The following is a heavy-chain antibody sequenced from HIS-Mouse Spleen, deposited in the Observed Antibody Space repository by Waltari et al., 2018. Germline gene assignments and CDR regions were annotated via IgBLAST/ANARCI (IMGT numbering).Heavy chain of an antibody. J-gene: IGHJ2*01. CDR1: GGSISSSSYY. D-gene: IGHD6-13*01. CDR2: SYYSGST. CDR3: AREIPYSSSWYDWYFDL. V-gene: IGHV4-39*07. Sequence: QLQLQESGPGLVKPSETLSLTCTVSGGSISSSSYYWGWIRQPPGKGLEGLGSSYYSGSTNNSPSLKGRVTISVDTAKNQFSLKLSSVTAADTAVYYCAREIPYSSSWYDWYFDLWGRGTLVTVSS.